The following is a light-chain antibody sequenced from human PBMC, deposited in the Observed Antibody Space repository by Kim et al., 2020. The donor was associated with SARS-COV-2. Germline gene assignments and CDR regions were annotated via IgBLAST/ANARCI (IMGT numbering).Light chain of an antibody. CDR1: QSISNR. J-gene: IGKJ2*01. Sequence: GDRVTITCRASQSISNRLAWYQQKPGKAPNLLIYKASTLEDGVPSRFSGSGSGTEFTLTISSLHPDDFATYYCQQYHNYYTFGQGTKLEI. CDR2: KAS. CDR3: QQYHNYYT. V-gene: IGKV1-5*03.